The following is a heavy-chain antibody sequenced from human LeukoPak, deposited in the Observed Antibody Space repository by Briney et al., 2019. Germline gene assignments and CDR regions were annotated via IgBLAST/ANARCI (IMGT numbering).Heavy chain of an antibody. CDR3: ARELRYFDWLPDYYYMDV. CDR1: GFTFSSYA. Sequence: PGGSLRLSCAASGFTFSSYAMSWVRQAPGKGLEWVSAISGSGGSTYYADSVKGRFTISRDNSKNTLYLQMNSLRAEDTAVYYCARELRYFDWLPDYYYMDVWGKGTTVTVSS. V-gene: IGHV3-23*01. D-gene: IGHD3-9*01. J-gene: IGHJ6*03. CDR2: ISGSGGST.